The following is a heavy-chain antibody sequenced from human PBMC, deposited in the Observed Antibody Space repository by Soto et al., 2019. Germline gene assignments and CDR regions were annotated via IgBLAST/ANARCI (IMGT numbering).Heavy chain of an antibody. Sequence: QVQLVQSGAEMKKPGASVKVSCKASGYTFTSYGFTWVRQALGQGLEWMGWISAYNGNTNYAQKPQGRVTMTTDTSTSTAYMELRSLRFDDTAVYYCARGGRYSSSSEVSIWGQGTLVTVSS. CDR2: ISAYNGNT. J-gene: IGHJ4*02. D-gene: IGHD6-6*01. V-gene: IGHV1-18*04. CDR1: GYTFTSYG. CDR3: ARGGRYSSSSEVSI.